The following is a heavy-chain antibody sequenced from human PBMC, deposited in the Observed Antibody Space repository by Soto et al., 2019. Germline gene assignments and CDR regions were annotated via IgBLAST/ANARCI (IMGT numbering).Heavy chain of an antibody. V-gene: IGHV1-24*01. D-gene: IGHD2-15*01. J-gene: IGHJ4*02. Sequence: ASVKVSCKVSGYTLTELSMHWVRQAPGKGLEWMGGFDPEDGETIYAQKFQGRVTMTEDTSTDTAYMELSSLRSEDTAVYYCATERASVRSGGSPFDYWGQGTLVTVSS. CDR3: ATERASVRSGGSPFDY. CDR2: FDPEDGET. CDR1: GYTLTELS.